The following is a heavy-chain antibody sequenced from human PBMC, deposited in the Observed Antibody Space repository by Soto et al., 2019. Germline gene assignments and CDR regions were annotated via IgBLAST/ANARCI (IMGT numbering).Heavy chain of an antibody. CDR3: AREAVISSRYDY. Sequence: ASVKVSCKASGYTFTSYYMHWVRQAPGQGLEWMGWINPNSGDTKYAQKFQEWVTMAGDSSISTVYMELRRLRSDDTAIYYCAREAVISSRYDYWGQGTLVTVSS. V-gene: IGHV1-2*04. D-gene: IGHD2-21*01. CDR2: INPNSGDT. J-gene: IGHJ4*02. CDR1: GYTFTSYY.